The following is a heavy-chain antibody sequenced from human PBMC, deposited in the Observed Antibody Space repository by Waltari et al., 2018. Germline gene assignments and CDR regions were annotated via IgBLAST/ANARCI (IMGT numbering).Heavy chain of an antibody. J-gene: IGHJ4*02. CDR1: GFTFSSYE. D-gene: IGHD5-12*01. V-gene: IGHV3-48*03. Sequence: EVQLVEFGGGLVQPGGSLRLSCAASGFTFSSYEMNWVRQAPGKGLEWVSYISSSGSTIYYADSVKGRFTISRDNAKNSLYLQMNSLRAEDTAVYYCARDVGTYSGYEGYWGQGTLVTVSS. CDR2: ISSSGSTI. CDR3: ARDVGTYSGYEGY.